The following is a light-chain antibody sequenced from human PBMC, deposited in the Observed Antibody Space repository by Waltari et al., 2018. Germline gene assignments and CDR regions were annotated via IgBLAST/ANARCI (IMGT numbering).Light chain of an antibody. Sequence: HSALTQPASVSGSPGQSITIPCSGSSSDVGGYNYVSWYLQYPGQAPTLIIYDVSQRPSEISDRFSGSKSGSTASLTISGLQAEDEADYYCSSYTSSNTVVFGGGTKVTVL. CDR3: SSYTSSNTVV. V-gene: IGLV2-14*03. J-gene: IGLJ2*01. CDR1: SSDVGGYNY. CDR2: DVS.